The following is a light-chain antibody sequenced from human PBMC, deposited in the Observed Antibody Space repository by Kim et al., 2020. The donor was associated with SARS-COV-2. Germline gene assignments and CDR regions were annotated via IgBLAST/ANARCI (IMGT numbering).Light chain of an antibody. CDR2: GKN. J-gene: IGLJ2*01. CDR3: NSRDSNGNVL. CDR1: SLRSYY. V-gene: IGLV3-19*01. Sequence: SSELTQDPAVSVALGQTVRLTCQGDSLRSYYATWYQQKPGQAPILVIYGKNNRPSGIPDRFSGSSSGNTASLTITETQAGDEADYYCNSRDSNGNVLFGG.